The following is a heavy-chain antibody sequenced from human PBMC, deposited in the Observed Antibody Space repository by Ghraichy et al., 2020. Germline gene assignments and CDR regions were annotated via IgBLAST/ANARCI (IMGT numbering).Heavy chain of an antibody. CDR1: RETVTTSV. CDR2: MNPNSGNT. V-gene: IGHV1-8*01. Sequence: ASVKVSCKASRETVTTSVMNWVRVSPGQGLKKKGWMNPNSGNTGYAQKFQGRVTMTRNTSISTAYMELSSLRSEDTAVYYCATLSGGWSSGWYPPFDYWGQLTLVHIAS. J-gene: IGHJ4*02. CDR3: ATLSGGWSSGWYPPFDY. D-gene: IGHD6-19*01.